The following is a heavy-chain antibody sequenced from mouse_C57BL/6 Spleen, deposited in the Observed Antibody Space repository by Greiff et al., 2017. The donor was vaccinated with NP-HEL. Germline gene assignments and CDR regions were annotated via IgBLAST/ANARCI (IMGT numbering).Heavy chain of an antibody. V-gene: IGHV1-81*01. CDR3: ARGAGIDY. J-gene: IGHJ2*01. D-gene: IGHD4-1*01. Sequence: VQVVESGAELARPGASVKLSCKASGYTFTSYGISWVKQRTGQGLEWIGEIYPRSGNTYYNEKFKGKATLTADKSSSTAYMELRSLTSEDSAVYFCARGAGIDYWGQGTTLTVSS. CDR1: GYTFTSYG. CDR2: IYPRSGNT.